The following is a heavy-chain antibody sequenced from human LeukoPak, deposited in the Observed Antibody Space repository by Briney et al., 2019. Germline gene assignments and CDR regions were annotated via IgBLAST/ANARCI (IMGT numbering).Heavy chain of an antibody. D-gene: IGHD3-22*01. J-gene: IGHJ4*02. V-gene: IGHV1-2*06. Sequence: ASVKVSCKSSGYTFTGYYMHWVRQAPGQGLEWMGRINPNSGGTNYAQKFQGRVTMTRDTSTSTAYMELSRLRSDDTAVYYCANLCLYYYDSSGYCFDYWGQGTLVTVSS. CDR1: GYTFTGYY. CDR3: ANLCLYYYDSSGYCFDY. CDR2: INPNSGGT.